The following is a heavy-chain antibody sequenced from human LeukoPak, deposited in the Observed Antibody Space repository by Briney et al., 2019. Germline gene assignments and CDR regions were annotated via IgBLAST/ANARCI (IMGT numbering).Heavy chain of an antibody. V-gene: IGHV3-15*01. Sequence: GGSLRLSCAASGFTFSNAWMTWVRQAPGKGLEWVGRIKSKTDGETTDHAAPVKGRFTISRDDSRNTLYLQMNNLKTEDTAVYYCITELRWELLINYWGQGTLVTVSS. CDR3: ITELRWELLINY. CDR2: IKSKTDGETT. CDR1: GFTFSNAW. D-gene: IGHD1-26*01. J-gene: IGHJ4*02.